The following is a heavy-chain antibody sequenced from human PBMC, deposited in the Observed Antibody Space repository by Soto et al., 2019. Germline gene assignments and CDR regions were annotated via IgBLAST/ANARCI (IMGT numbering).Heavy chain of an antibody. CDR1: GFTFSTYG. D-gene: IGHD6-19*01. CDR2: IWYDGSKK. CDR3: ARDTMTQWLDGEGAFDI. V-gene: IGHV3-33*01. J-gene: IGHJ3*02. Sequence: QVQLVESGGGVVQPGRSLRLSCAASGFTFSTYGLHWVRQAPGKGLEWVAVIWYDGSKKYYADSVKGRFTISRDNSKNTLYLQMNSLRAEDTAVYYCARDTMTQWLDGEGAFDIWGQGTMVTVSS.